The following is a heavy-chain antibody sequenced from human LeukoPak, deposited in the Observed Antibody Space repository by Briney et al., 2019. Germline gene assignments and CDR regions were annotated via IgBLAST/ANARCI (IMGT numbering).Heavy chain of an antibody. Sequence: GGSLRLSCAASGFTFSSYAMHWVRQAPGKGLEWVAVISYDGSNKYYADSVKGRFTISRDNSKNTLYLQMNSLRAEDTAVYYCARDRSGDMVYEDYDAFDIWGQGTMVTVSS. J-gene: IGHJ3*02. D-gene: IGHD2-8*01. CDR2: ISYDGSNK. CDR1: GFTFSSYA. CDR3: ARDRSGDMVYEDYDAFDI. V-gene: IGHV3-30-3*01.